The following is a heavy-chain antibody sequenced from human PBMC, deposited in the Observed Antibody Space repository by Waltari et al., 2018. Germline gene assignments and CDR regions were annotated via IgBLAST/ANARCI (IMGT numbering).Heavy chain of an antibody. CDR1: GGSISSYY. Sequence: VQLQEPGPGLVKPSETLSLTCTVSGGSISSYYLSWIRQPPGKGLEWVGYIYYSGSNNYNPSRKSRVTISVDTSKNQFSLKLSSVTAADTAVYYWARDRYYDFWSGYYTPSGYYGMDVWGQGTTVTVSS. V-gene: IGHV4-59*01. D-gene: IGHD3-3*01. J-gene: IGHJ6*02. CDR2: IYYSGSN. CDR3: ARDRYYDFWSGYYTPSGYYGMDV.